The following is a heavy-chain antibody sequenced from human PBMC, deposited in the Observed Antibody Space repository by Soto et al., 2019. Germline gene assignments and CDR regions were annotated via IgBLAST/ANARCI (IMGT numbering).Heavy chain of an antibody. D-gene: IGHD3-9*01. V-gene: IGHV1-2*02. J-gene: IGHJ4*02. CDR3: ARDKSDILTGYSPQFEY. Sequence: GASVKVSCKASGYTFTNYYMHWLRQAPGQGLEWMGWINPNSGTTQYAQNFQGRVTMTRDASISTAHMELRRLRSDDTAIYYCARDKSDILTGYSPQFEYWGQGAPVTVS. CDR1: GYTFTNYY. CDR2: INPNSGTT.